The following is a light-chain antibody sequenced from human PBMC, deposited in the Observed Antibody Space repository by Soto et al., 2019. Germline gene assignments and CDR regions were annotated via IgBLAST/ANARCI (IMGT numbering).Light chain of an antibody. CDR3: QHHDSSPTSYT. CDR2: GAS. J-gene: IGKJ3*01. Sequence: EIVLTQSPGTLSLSPGERATLSCRASQSVSGSFLPWYQQKARQAPRLLIYGASSRATGIPASFSGSGSGTDFTLTISRLEPEDFAVYYCQHHDSSPTSYTFGPGTKVDIK. V-gene: IGKV3-20*01. CDR1: QSVSGSF.